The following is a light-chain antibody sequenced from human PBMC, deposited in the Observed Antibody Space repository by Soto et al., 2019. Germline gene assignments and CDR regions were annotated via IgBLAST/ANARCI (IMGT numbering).Light chain of an antibody. Sequence: IVMTQSPATLSVSPGERVTLSCRASQSVSSNLAWYQQKPGQAPRLLIYGASTRATGIPARFSGSGSGTEFTLTISSLQSEDFAVYYCQHYDNWPFAQGSKVAIK. CDR3: QHYDNWP. CDR1: QSVSSN. V-gene: IGKV3D-15*01. CDR2: GAS. J-gene: IGKJ1*01.